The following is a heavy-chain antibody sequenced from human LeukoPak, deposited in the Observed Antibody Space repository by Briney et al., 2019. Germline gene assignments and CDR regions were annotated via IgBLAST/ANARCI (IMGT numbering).Heavy chain of an antibody. CDR3: AKVASADAQARLNY. CDR1: GFTFSSYT. D-gene: IGHD6-19*01. CDR2: ISGSGGGT. Sequence: GGSLRLSCAASGFTFSSYTMSWVRQAPGKGLEWVSAISGSGGGTYYADSVKDRFTISRDYSNNTLYLQMNSLSADDTAVYYCAKVASADAQARLNYWGQGTLVTVSS. V-gene: IGHV3-23*01. J-gene: IGHJ4*02.